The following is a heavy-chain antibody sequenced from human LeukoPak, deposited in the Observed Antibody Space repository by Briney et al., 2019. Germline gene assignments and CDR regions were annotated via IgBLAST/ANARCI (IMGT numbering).Heavy chain of an antibody. CDR2: ISSSSSTI. D-gene: IGHD3-22*01. V-gene: IGHV3-48*02. CDR3: ARGAYYYDSSGYEGAFDI. J-gene: IGHJ3*02. CDR1: GFTFSSYS. Sequence: GGSLRLSCAASGFTFSSYSMNWVRQAPGKGLEWVSYISSSSSTIYYADSVKGRFTISRDNAKNSLYLQMNSLRDEDTAVYFCARGAYYYDSSGYEGAFDIWGQGTMVTVSS.